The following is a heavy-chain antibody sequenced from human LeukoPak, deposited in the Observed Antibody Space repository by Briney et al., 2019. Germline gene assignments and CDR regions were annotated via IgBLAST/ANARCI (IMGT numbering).Heavy chain of an antibody. CDR3: ARGRLWFGELFHWFDP. Sequence: ASVNVSCKASGYTFTSYAMNWVRQAPGQGLEWMGWINTNTGNPTYAQGFTGRFVFSLDTSVSTAYLQISSLKAEDTAVYYCARGRLWFGELFHWFDPWGQGTLVTVSS. D-gene: IGHD3-10*01. CDR1: GYTFTSYA. J-gene: IGHJ5*02. V-gene: IGHV7-4-1*02. CDR2: INTNTGNP.